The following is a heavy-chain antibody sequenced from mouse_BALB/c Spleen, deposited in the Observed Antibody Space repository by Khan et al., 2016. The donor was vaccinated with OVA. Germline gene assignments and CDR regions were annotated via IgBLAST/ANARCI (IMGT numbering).Heavy chain of an antibody. J-gene: IGHJ3*01. Sequence: EVQLQESGPGLVKPSQSLSLTCTVTGYSITRDYAWNWIRQFPGNKLEWMGYISYSGSTSYTPSLKSRISITRDTSKNQFFLQLNSVTTEDTATYYCTRGRAYWGQGTLVTVSA. CDR3: TRGRAY. V-gene: IGHV3-2*02. CDR2: ISYSGST. D-gene: IGHD3-3*01. CDR1: GYSITRDYA.